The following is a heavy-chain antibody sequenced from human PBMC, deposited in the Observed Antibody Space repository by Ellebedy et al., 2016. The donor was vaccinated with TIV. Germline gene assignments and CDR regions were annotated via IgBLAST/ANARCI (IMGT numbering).Heavy chain of an antibody. CDR1: GRTFAGYA. V-gene: IGHV3-23*01. D-gene: IGHD6-13*01. Sequence: PGGSLRLSCAASGRTFAGYAMSWVRQAPGKGMEWVAGISGSGGSTYYADSVKGRFTISRDNSKNTLYLQMNSLRADDTAIYYCAKLGGVHSWYADYWGLGTLVTVSS. J-gene: IGHJ4*02. CDR2: ISGSGGST. CDR3: AKLGGVHSWYADY.